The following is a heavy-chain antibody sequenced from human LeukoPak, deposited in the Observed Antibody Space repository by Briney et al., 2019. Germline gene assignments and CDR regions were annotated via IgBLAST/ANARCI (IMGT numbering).Heavy chain of an antibody. V-gene: IGHV3-7*03. D-gene: IGHD3-22*01. CDR1: GFTFGKYW. Sequence: GGSLRLSCVASGFTFGKYWMSWVRQAPGKGLEWVANIKLDGSEKNYVDSVKGRFTISRDNVKNSLYLQMNSLRAEDTAVYYCARALYYYDSSGYQGYWGQGTLVTVSS. CDR3: ARALYYYDSSGYQGY. J-gene: IGHJ4*02. CDR2: IKLDGSEK.